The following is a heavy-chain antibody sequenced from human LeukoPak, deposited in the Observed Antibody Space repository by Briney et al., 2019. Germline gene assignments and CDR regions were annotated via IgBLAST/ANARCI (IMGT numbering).Heavy chain of an antibody. CDR2: ISAYNSNT. J-gene: IGHJ3*02. CDR3: ARGGQVVPVGISFDI. CDR1: GYTFANYG. Sequence: ASVKVSCKASGYTFANYGISWVRQAPGQGLEWMGWISAYNSNTNYAQKLQGRVTMTTDTSTSTAYMELRSLRSDDTAVYYCARGGQVVPVGISFDIWGQGTMVTVSS. V-gene: IGHV1-18*01. D-gene: IGHD2-2*01.